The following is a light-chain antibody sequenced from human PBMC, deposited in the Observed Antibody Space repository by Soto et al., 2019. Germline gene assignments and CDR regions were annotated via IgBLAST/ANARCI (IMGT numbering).Light chain of an antibody. J-gene: IGLJ1*01. CDR3: QSYDSSLSGYV. Sequence: QSVLTQPPSVSGAPGQRVTISCTGSSSNIGAGFDVHWYQQLPGTAPKLLIYDNSNRPSGVPDRFSGSKSGTSASLAITGLQAEDEADYYCQSYDSSLSGYVFGPGTKVTV. CDR2: DNS. V-gene: IGLV1-40*01. CDR1: SSNIGAGFD.